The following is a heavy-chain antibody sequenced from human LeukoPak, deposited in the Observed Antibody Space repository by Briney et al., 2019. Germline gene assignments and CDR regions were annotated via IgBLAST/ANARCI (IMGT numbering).Heavy chain of an antibody. CDR1: GFTFSSYA. CDR2: ISGSGGST. J-gene: IGHJ4*02. Sequence: PGGSLTLSCAASGFTFSSYAMSWVRQAPGKGLEWVSAISGSGGSTYYADSVKGRFTISRDNSKNTLYLQTNSLRAEDTAVYYCAKGAASVEMAIADYWGQGTLVTVSS. D-gene: IGHD5-24*01. V-gene: IGHV3-23*01. CDR3: AKGAASVEMAIADY.